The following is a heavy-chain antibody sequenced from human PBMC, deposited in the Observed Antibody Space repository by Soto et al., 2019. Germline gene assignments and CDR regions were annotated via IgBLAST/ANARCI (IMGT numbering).Heavy chain of an antibody. J-gene: IGHJ4*02. V-gene: IGHV4-31*03. CDR2: IYYSRST. CDR3: ASGNPYGGNSYFDY. D-gene: IGHD2-21*02. Sequence: PSETLSLTCTVSGGSISSGGYCWSWIRQQPGKGLEWIGYIYYSRSTYYNPSLKSRVTISVDTSKNQFSLKLSSVTAADTAVYYCASGNPYGGNSYFDYWGQGTLVTVSS. CDR1: GGSISSGGYC.